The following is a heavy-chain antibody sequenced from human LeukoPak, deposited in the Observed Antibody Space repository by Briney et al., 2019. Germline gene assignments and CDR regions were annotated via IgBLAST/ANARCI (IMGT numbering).Heavy chain of an antibody. CDR1: GYTFTNYF. D-gene: IGHD6-13*01. CDR2: IDPSGGST. CDR3: ARGGSSSSPFFDY. Sequence: ASVKVSCKASGYTFTNYFMHWVRQAPGQGRVWMGIIDPSGGSTSYAQKFQGRVTMTRDTSTSTVYMELSSLRSEDTAVYYCARGGSSSSPFFDYWGQGTLVTVSS. V-gene: IGHV1-46*01. J-gene: IGHJ4*02.